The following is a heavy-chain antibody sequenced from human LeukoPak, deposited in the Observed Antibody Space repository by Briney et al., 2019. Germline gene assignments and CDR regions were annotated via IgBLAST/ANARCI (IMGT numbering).Heavy chain of an antibody. CDR1: GFTFDDYA. Sequence: PGRSLRLSCAASGFTFDDYAMHWVRQAPGKGLEWVSGISWNSGSIGYADSVKGRFTIPRDNAKNSLYLQMNSLRAEDMALYYCAKDVSDYGDYGFDYWGQGTLVTVSS. V-gene: IGHV3-9*03. D-gene: IGHD4-17*01. CDR2: ISWNSGSI. CDR3: AKDVSDYGDYGFDY. J-gene: IGHJ4*02.